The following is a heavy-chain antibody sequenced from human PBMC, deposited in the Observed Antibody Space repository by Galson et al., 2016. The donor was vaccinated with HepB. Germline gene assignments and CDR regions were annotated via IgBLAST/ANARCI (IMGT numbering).Heavy chain of an antibody. CDR3: VHRRGSYGPRFDY. CDR2: IYWDDEK. Sequence: PALVKPTQTLTLTCTFSGFSLTTSAVGVGWIRQTPGQALEWLAVIYWDDEKRYSPSLKSRRTITKETSKNQVVLTMTNLDPVDTATNYCVHRRGSYGPRFDYWGQGTLVTVPS. J-gene: IGHJ4*02. V-gene: IGHV2-5*02. D-gene: IGHD2-8*01. CDR1: GFSLTTSAVG.